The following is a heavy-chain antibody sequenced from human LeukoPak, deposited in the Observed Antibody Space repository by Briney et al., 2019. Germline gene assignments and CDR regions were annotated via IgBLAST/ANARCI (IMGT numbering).Heavy chain of an antibody. J-gene: IGHJ4*02. CDR3: ARGFLGEPLDY. Sequence: NYNPSLKSRVTISVDTSKNQFSLKLSSVTAADTAVYYCARGFLGEPLDYWGQGTLVTVSS. D-gene: IGHD3-16*01. V-gene: IGHV4-59*09.